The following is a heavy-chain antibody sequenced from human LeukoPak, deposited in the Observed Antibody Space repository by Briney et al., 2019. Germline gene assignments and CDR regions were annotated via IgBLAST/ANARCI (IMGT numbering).Heavy chain of an antibody. Sequence: PSETLSLTCTVSGYSISSGYYWGWIRPPPGKGLEWIGRTYITGNTNYNPSLKSRVTMSLDIYKNQLSLRLNSVTAADTAVYYCARVIRRQQLDPFYYYYYMDVWGNGTTVTVSS. CDR2: TYITGNT. J-gene: IGHJ6*03. V-gene: IGHV4-38-2*02. CDR1: GYSISSGYY. CDR3: ARVIRRQQLDPFYYYYYMDV. D-gene: IGHD6-13*01.